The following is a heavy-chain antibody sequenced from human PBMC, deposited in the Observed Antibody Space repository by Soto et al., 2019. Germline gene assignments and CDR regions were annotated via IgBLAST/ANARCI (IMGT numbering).Heavy chain of an antibody. CDR2: IIPIFGTA. CDR3: ASSDYNNYYYGMDV. V-gene: IGHV1-69*06. Sequence: SVKVSCKASGGTFSSYAISWVRQAPGQGLEWMGGIIPIFGTANYAQKFQGRVTITADKSTSTAYMELSSLRSEDTAVYYCASSDYNNYYYGMDVWGQGTTVTVSS. D-gene: IGHD4-4*01. CDR1: GGTFSSYA. J-gene: IGHJ6*02.